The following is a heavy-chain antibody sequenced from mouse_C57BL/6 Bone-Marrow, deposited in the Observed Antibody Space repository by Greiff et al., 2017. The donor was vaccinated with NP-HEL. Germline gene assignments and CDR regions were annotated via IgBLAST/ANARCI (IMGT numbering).Heavy chain of an antibody. CDR2: IYPRSGNT. D-gene: IGHD2-3*01. V-gene: IGHV1-81*01. CDR3: ARGDGYPTWFAY. Sequence: VQLVESGAELARPGASVKLSCKASGYTFTSYGISWVKQRTGQGLEWIGEIYPRSGNTYYNEKFKGKATLTADKSSSTAYMELRSLTSEDSAVYFCARGDGYPTWFAYWGQGTLVTVSA. CDR1: GYTFTSYG. J-gene: IGHJ3*01.